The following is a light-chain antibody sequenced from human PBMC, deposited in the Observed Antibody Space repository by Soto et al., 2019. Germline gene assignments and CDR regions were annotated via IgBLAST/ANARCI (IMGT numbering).Light chain of an antibody. J-gene: IGKJ5*01. CDR2: AAS. V-gene: IGKV1-39*01. Sequence: DIQMTQSPSSLSASVGDRVTITCRASQSISRNLNWYQHKPGKAPKLLIYAASSLQNGVPSRFSGGGSGTEFTLSIRSLQPEDFGTFYCQQSYTTASITFGQGPRLEMK. CDR1: QSISRN. CDR3: QQSYTTASIT.